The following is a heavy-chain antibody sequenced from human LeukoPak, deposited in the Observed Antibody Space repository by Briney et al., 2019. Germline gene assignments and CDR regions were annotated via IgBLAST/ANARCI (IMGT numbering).Heavy chain of an antibody. CDR3: AREPRYCSSTSCQLDY. J-gene: IGHJ4*02. D-gene: IGHD2-2*01. CDR1: GFTVSDNF. CDR2: IYTGGTT. V-gene: IGHV3-66*01. Sequence: GGSLRLSCAASGFTVSDNFMSWVRQAPGMALEWVSVIYTGGTTYYANSVKGRFTISRDTSKNTLFLQMNSLRAEDTAVCYCAREPRYCSSTSCQLDYWGQGTLVTVSS.